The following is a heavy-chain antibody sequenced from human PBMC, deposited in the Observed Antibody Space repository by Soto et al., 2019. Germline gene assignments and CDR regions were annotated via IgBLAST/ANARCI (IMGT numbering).Heavy chain of an antibody. CDR3: ERSRILGMTWGFDY. CDR1: GDSVTHSW. J-gene: IGHJ4*02. V-gene: IGHV5-51*01. D-gene: IGHD1-20*01. CDR2: IYPGDSDT. Sequence: GESLKIFWARSGDSVTHSWIGWVREMPVKGLEWMWIIYPGDSDTRYRPSFQGQVNISADKSINTAYLQWSSPRASETAMYYCERSRILGMTWGFDYWGQGTLVTVSS.